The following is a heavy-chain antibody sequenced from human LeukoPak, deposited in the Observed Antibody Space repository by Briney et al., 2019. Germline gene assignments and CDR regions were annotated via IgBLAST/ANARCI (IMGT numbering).Heavy chain of an antibody. V-gene: IGHV3-23*05. J-gene: IGHJ6*02. CDR2: IDNTGVGT. D-gene: IGHD2-2*03. Sequence: GASLRLSCAASGFTFSNYAMTWVRLAPGKGLEWVSGIDNTGVGTWFADSVKGRFSISRDNSKNTLYLQMNSLRAEDTAVYYCAKSGYCSSTSCYGHYYYYYGMDVWGQGTTVTVSS. CDR1: GFTFSNYA. CDR3: AKSGYCSSTSCYGHYYYYYGMDV.